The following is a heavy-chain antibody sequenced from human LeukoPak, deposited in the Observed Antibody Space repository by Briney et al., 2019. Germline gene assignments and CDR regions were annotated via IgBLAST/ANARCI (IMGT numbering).Heavy chain of an antibody. D-gene: IGHD5-12*01. V-gene: IGHV3-23*01. J-gene: IGHJ4*02. CDR2: IGDSGRST. CDR1: GFTFNTYA. Sequence: GGSLRLSCVASGFTFNTYAMTWVRQASGKGLEWVSAIGDSGRSTYYAGSVKGRFTISRDNSKNTLYLQMNSLRPEDTAVYYCARELGWLRLSEGYFDYWGQGTLVTVSS. CDR3: ARELGWLRLSEGYFDY.